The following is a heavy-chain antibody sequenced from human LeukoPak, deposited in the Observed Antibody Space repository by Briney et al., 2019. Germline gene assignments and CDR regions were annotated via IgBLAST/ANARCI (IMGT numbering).Heavy chain of an antibody. V-gene: IGHV4-31*03. Sequence: SQTLSLTCTVSGGSISSGGFYWAWIRQHPGQGLEWIGYITHSGSTYYNPTLESRISIFRDTSKNQFSLSLTSLTAADTAVYVCASVDWESYYLDSWGQGSLVTVSS. CDR2: ITHSGST. D-gene: IGHD1-26*01. CDR1: GGSISSGGFY. CDR3: ASVDWESYYLDS. J-gene: IGHJ4*02.